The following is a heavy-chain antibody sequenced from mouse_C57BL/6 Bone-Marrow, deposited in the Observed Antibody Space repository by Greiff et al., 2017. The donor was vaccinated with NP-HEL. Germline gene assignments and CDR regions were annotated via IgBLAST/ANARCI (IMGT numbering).Heavy chain of an antibody. J-gene: IGHJ2*01. CDR3: TTTVVATSYFDY. CDR2: IDPENGDT. CDR1: GFNIKDDY. V-gene: IGHV14-4*01. D-gene: IGHD1-1*01. Sequence: VQLQQSGAELVRPGASVKLSCTASGFNIKDDYMHWVKQRPEQGLEWIGWIDPENGDTEYASKFQGKATITADTSSNTAYLQLSSLTSEDTAVYYCTTTVVATSYFDYWGKGTTLTVSS.